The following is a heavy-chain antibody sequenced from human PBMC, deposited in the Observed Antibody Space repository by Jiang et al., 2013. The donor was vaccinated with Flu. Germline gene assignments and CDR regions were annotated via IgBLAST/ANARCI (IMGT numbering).Heavy chain of an antibody. CDR2: IIPIFGTA. D-gene: IGHD4-11*01. V-gene: IGHV1-69*01. J-gene: IGHJ6*02. CDR3: ARASTTSRYYYYGMDV. Sequence: WVRQAPGQGLEWMGGIIPIFGTANYAQKFQGRVTITADESTSTAYMELSSLRSEDTAVYYCARASTTSRYYYYGMDVWGQGTTVTVSS.